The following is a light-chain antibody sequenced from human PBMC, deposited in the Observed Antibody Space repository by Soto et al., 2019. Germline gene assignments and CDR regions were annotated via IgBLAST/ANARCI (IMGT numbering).Light chain of an antibody. V-gene: IGKV3-20*01. CDR2: DAS. CDR1: QTVRNNY. Sequence: EFVLTHSPGTLSLSRGEIATLSCRASQTVRNNYLAWYQQKPGQAPRLLIYDASSRATGIPDRFSGGGSGTDFTLTISRLEPEDFAVYYCQQFSSYPLTLGGGTKVDIK. J-gene: IGKJ4*01. CDR3: QQFSSYPLT.